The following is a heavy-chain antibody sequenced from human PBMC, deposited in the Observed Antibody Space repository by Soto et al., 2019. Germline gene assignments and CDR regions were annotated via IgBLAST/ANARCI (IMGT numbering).Heavy chain of an antibody. D-gene: IGHD6-6*01. CDR2: ISAYNGNT. J-gene: IGHJ6*02. V-gene: IGHV1-18*04. CDR1: GYTFTSYG. Sequence: GASVKVSCKASGYTFTSYGISWVRQAPGQGLEWMGWISAYNGNTNYAXXLXXXXTMTTDTSTSTAYMELRSLRSDDTAVYYCARGSGGSSAFYYYYYYGMDVWGQGTTVTVSS. CDR3: ARGSGGSSAFYYYYYYGMDV.